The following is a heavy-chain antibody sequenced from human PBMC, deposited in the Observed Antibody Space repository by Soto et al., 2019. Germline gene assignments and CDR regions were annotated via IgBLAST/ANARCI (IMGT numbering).Heavy chain of an antibody. D-gene: IGHD3-10*01. CDR1: GYTFASHG. J-gene: IGHJ4*02. Sequence: ASVKVSCKASGYTFASHGFSWVRQAPGQGLEWMGWISGFNGQTNYALKFQGRVTLTTDASTSTAYMELRSLRSDDTAVYFCARGDPRGVAGVRGYWGQGKLGTVAS. CDR3: ARGDPRGVAGVRGY. CDR2: ISGFNGQT. V-gene: IGHV1-18*01.